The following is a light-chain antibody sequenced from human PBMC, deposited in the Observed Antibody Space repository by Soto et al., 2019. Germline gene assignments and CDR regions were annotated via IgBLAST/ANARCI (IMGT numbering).Light chain of an antibody. Sequence: EIVLTQSPGTLSLSPGERATLSCRASPSVSSSDLVWYQQKPGRAPRLLIYVASSRATGIPDRFSGSGSGTDFTLTISRLEPEEFVGYYCQQYGRARPMYTFGRGTKMDIQ. CDR1: PSVSSSD. V-gene: IGKV3-20*01. CDR3: QQYGRARPMYT. J-gene: IGKJ2*01. CDR2: VAS.